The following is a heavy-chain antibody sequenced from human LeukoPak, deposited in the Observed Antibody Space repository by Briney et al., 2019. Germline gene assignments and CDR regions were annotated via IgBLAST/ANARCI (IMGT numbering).Heavy chain of an antibody. V-gene: IGHV3-48*01. CDR3: ARDYSTVTTFFDY. CDR2: ITSGGTTI. J-gene: IGHJ4*02. Sequence: GGSLRLSCAASGFTFRTYNMNWVRQAPGKGLEWVSYITSGGTTIYYADSVKGRFTISRDNAKNSLYLQMNSLRAEDTAVYYCARDYSTVTTFFDYWGQGTLITVSS. D-gene: IGHD4-17*01. CDR1: GFTFRTYN.